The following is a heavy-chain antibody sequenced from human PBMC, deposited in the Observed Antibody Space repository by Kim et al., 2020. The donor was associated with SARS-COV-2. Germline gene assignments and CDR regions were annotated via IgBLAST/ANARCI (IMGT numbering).Heavy chain of an antibody. CDR3: ARVEAAAGTWGGYYYGMDV. CDR2: IIPIFGTA. J-gene: IGHJ6*02. V-gene: IGHV1-69*13. D-gene: IGHD6-13*01. CDR1: GGTFSSYA. Sequence: SVKVSCKASGGTFSSYAISWVRQAPGQGLEWMGGIIPIFGTANYAQKFQGRVTITADESTSTAYMELSSLRSEDTAVYYCARVEAAAGTWGGYYYGMDVWGQGTTVTVSS.